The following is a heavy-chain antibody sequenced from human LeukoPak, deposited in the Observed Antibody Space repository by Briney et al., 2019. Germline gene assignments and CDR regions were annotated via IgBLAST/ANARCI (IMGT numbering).Heavy chain of an antibody. CDR1: GFTFSSYA. CDR2: ISDSGGST. CDR3: AMQANGCYYPYDY. Sequence: GGSLRLSCAASGFTFSSYALTWVRQAPGKGLERVSAISDSGGSTYYADSVKGRFTISRDNSKNTLYLQMNSLRAEDTAAYYCAMQANGCYYPYDYWGQGTLVTVPS. D-gene: IGHD1-26*01. V-gene: IGHV3-23*01. J-gene: IGHJ4*02.